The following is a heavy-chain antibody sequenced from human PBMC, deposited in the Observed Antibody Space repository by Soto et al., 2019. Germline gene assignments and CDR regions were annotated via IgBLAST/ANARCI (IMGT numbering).Heavy chain of an antibody. CDR2: IYHSGST. V-gene: IGHV4-30-2*01. J-gene: IGHJ4*02. D-gene: IGHD4-17*01. CDR1: GGSISSGGYS. CDR3: AREMTPVTTFDS. Sequence: SETLSLTCAVSGGSISSGGYSWSWIRQPPGKGLEWIGYIYHSGSTYYNPSLKSRVTISVDRSKNQISLKLSSVTAADTAVYYCAREMTPVTTFDSGGQGTQVTVPS.